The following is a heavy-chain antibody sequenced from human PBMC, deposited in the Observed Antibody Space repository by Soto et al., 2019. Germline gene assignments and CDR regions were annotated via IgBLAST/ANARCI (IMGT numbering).Heavy chain of an antibody. Sequence: ASVKVSCKSSGYTFTSYAMHCVRQAPGQRLEWMGWINAGNGNTKYSQKFQGRVTITRDTSASTAYMELSSLTSEDTAVYYCAREGGTYLTTAFDPWGQGTLVTVSS. V-gene: IGHV1-3*01. J-gene: IGHJ5*02. CDR1: GYTFTSYA. CDR3: AREGGTYLTTAFDP. CDR2: INAGNGNT. D-gene: IGHD1-26*01.